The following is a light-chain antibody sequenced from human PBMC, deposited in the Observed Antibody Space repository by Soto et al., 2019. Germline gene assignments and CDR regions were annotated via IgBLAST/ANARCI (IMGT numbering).Light chain of an antibody. J-gene: IGKJ1*01. CDR3: QQSYSTPRT. CDR2: AAS. Sequence: DIQITPSHTSLFSSVLVRVTITSRASRSISNYLDWVQQKPGKAPKILIYAASSLQSGIPSRFSGGGSGTEFTLTISSLQPEDFATYYCQQSYSTPRTFGQGTKVDIK. V-gene: IGKV1-39*01. CDR1: RSISNY.